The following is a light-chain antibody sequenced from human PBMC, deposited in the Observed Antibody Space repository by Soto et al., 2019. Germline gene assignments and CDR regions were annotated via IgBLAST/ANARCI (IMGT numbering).Light chain of an antibody. CDR3: QQYASSVT. CDR1: QSVSENY. Sequence: EVVLTQSPGTLSFSPGDSATLSCRASQSVSENYLAWYQQKPGRTPRILIYGASNRATGVPDRFSGSGSGKQFTLTISRLEHEDVAVYYCQQYASSVTFGGGTRVDIK. V-gene: IGKV3-20*01. CDR2: GAS. J-gene: IGKJ4*01.